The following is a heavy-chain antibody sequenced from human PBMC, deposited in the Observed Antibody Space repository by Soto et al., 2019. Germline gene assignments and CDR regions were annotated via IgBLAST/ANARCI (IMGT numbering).Heavy chain of an antibody. CDR2: ISSSSSYI. Sequence: EVQLVESGGGLVKPGGSLRLSCAASGFTFSSYSMNWVRQAPGKGLEWVSSISSSSSYIYYADSVKGRFTISRHNAKNALYLHMNSLRGEDTSVYYCASYLCAIIAARPDYYYCMDVWGQGTTVTVSS. CDR1: GFTFSSYS. D-gene: IGHD6-25*01. V-gene: IGHV3-21*01. CDR3: ASYLCAIIAARPDYYYCMDV. J-gene: IGHJ6*02.